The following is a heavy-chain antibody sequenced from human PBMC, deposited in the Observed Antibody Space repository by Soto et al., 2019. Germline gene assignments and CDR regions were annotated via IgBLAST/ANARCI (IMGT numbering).Heavy chain of an antibody. J-gene: IGHJ4*02. CDR3: GRDENGIVATIGEMRY. V-gene: IGHV1-69*05. D-gene: IGHD5-12*01. CDR2: IIPIFGTA. Sequence: QVQLVQSGAEVKKPGSSVKVSCKASGGTFSSYAISWVRQAPGQGLEWMGGIIPIFGTANYAQKFQGRVTITXXEXTTXAYMELSSLRSEDTAVYYCGRDENGIVATIGEMRYWGQGTLVTVSS. CDR1: GGTFSSYA.